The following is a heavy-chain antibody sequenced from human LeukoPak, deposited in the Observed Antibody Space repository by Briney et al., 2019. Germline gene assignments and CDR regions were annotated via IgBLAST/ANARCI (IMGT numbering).Heavy chain of an antibody. CDR3: ARGSPVASGRYSIYSS. CDR1: GFTVRNYC. J-gene: IGHJ5*02. V-gene: IGHV3-53*01. CDR2: IYGDGST. Sequence: GGSLRLSCAASGFTVRNYCKSWVRQAPGKGLEWVAVIYGDGSTYYADSVKGRFAISSDNLKNTLSLQMDSLRAADTAMYYCARGSPVASGRYSIYSSWGQGTLVTVSP. D-gene: IGHD3-10*01.